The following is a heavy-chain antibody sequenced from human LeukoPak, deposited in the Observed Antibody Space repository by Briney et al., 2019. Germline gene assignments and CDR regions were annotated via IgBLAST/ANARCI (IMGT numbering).Heavy chain of an antibody. J-gene: IGHJ3*02. D-gene: IGHD3-22*01. V-gene: IGHV3-7*03. CDR2: IKQDGSEK. Sequence: GGSLRLSCAASGFAFSSNWMTWVRQAPGKGLEWVASIKQDGSEKYYVDSVKGRFAMSRDNAKNSLYLQMNSLRAEDTAVYYCAKGRGIYDRGAFDIWGQGTMVTVSS. CDR3: AKGRGIYDRGAFDI. CDR1: GFAFSSNW.